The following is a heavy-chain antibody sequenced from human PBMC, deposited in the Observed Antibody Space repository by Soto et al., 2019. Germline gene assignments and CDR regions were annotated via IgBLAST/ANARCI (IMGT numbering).Heavy chain of an antibody. J-gene: IGHJ4*02. CDR1: GFAFSEW. CDR3: TSDTFGARDS. Sequence: PRGSLRLSCAASGFAFSEWMHWVRQAPGKGLVWVSRIDPYDTGITYADSVKGRFTISRDNAKNTLYLQMNSLRAEDTAVYYCTSDTFGARDSWGQGTLVTVSS. CDR2: IDPYDTGI. D-gene: IGHD2-15*01. V-gene: IGHV3-74*01.